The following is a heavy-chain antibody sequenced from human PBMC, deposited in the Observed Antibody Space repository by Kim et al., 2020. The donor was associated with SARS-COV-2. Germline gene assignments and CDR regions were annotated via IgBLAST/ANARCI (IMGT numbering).Heavy chain of an antibody. D-gene: IGHD2-2*01. CDR3: TRHYRYCSSTSCYEEFDY. Sequence: KGRLTISRDDSKNTAYLQMNSLKTEDTAVYYCTRHYRYCSSTSCYEEFDYWGQGTLVTVSS. V-gene: IGHV3-73*01. J-gene: IGHJ4*02.